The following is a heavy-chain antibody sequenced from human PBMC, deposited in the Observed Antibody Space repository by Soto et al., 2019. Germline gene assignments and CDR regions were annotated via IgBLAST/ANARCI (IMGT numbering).Heavy chain of an antibody. D-gene: IGHD2-15*01. Sequence: GESLKISCKGSGYSFTSYWIGWVRQMPGKGLEWMGRIDPSDSYTNYSPSFQGHVTISADKSISTAYLQWSSLKASDTAMYYCASSRVVVVAATLYYYYGMDVWGQGTTVTVSS. CDR2: IDPSDSYT. CDR3: ASSRVVVVAATLYYYYGMDV. CDR1: GYSFTSYW. V-gene: IGHV5-10-1*01. J-gene: IGHJ6*02.